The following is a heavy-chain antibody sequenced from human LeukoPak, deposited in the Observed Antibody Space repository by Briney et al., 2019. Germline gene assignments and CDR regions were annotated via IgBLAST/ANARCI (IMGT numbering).Heavy chain of an antibody. V-gene: IGHV1-18*01. CDR2: ISPYNGNT. CDR3: ARVGGRGGSNWFDP. Sequence: GASVKVSCKTSGYTFTNFGISWVRQAPGQGLEWMGWISPYNGNTNYAQKLQGRVTMTTDTSTSTAYMELRSLRSDDTAVYYCARVGGRGGSNWFDPWGQGTLVTVSS. CDR1: GYTFTNFG. J-gene: IGHJ5*02. D-gene: IGHD2-15*01.